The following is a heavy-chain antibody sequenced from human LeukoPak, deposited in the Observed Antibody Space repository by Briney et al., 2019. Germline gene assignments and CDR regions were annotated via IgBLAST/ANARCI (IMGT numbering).Heavy chain of an antibody. CDR1: GFTFDDYA. CDR3: AKTYYCDSSGYYEEY. J-gene: IGHJ4*02. D-gene: IGHD3-22*01. Sequence: PGGSLRLSCAASGFTFDDYAMHWVRQAPGKGLEWVSLISGDGGSTYYADSVKGRFTISRDNSKNSLYLQMNSLRTEDTALYYCAKTYYCDSSGYYEEYWGQGTLVTVSS. CDR2: ISGDGGST. V-gene: IGHV3-43*02.